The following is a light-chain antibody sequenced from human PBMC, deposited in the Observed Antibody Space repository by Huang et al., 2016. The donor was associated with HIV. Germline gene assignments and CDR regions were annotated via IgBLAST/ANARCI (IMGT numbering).Light chain of an antibody. Sequence: DTQMTQSPSSLSASVGDRFTITCRASQTISTYLNWYQQQPGKAPKLLNYGASSLQSGVPSRFIGSGSGTDFTLTIRSLQREDFATYFCQQSYSTPWTFGQGTKVEIK. CDR3: QQSYSTPWT. CDR2: GAS. CDR1: QTISTY. J-gene: IGKJ1*01. V-gene: IGKV1-39*01.